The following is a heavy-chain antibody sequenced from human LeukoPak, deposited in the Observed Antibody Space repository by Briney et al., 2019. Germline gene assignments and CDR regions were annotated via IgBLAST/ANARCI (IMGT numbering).Heavy chain of an antibody. D-gene: IGHD3-22*01. CDR1: GFTFSSYA. CDR2: NSGSGDKT. CDR3: AKARVPSGNGYYSD. Sequence: QPWGSLRLSCAASGFTFSSYAMSWVRQAPGKGLECVSDNSGSGDKTFYADSVKGRFTISRDNSKNTVYVQMNGLRADDTAVYYCAKARVPSGNGYYSDWGQGIQVTVSS. V-gene: IGHV3-23*01. J-gene: IGHJ4*02.